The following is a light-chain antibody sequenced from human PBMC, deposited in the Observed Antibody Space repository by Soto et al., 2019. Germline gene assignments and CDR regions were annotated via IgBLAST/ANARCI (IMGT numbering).Light chain of an antibody. J-gene: IGLJ3*02. CDR3: CAYAGSYSCWV. V-gene: IGLV2-11*01. CDR2: DVS. CDR1: SSDVGGYNY. Sequence: QSAPTQPRSVSGSPGQSVTISCTGTSSDVGGYNYVSWYQQHPGKAPKLIIYDVSKRPSGVPDRFSGSKSGNTASLTISGLQAEADADYYCCAYAGSYSCWVFGGGTKVTVL.